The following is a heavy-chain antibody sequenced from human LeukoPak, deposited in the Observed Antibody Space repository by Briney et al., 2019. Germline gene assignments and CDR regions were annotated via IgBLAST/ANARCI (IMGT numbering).Heavy chain of an antibody. J-gene: IGHJ4*02. CDR2: MNPNSGNT. D-gene: IGHD6-13*01. CDR1: GYTFTSYD. V-gene: IGHV1-8*01. Sequence: ASVKVSCKASGYTFTSYDINWVRQATGQGLEWMGWMNPNSGNTGYAQKFQGRVTMTRNTSISTAYMELSSLRSEDTAVYYCARGAPTDSRTPYYFDYWGQGTLVTVSS. CDR3: ARGAPTDSRTPYYFDY.